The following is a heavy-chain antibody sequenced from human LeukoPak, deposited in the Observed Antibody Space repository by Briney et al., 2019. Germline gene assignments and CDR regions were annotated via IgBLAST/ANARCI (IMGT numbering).Heavy chain of an antibody. CDR2: INPNSGGT. CDR1: GYTFTGYY. Sequence: ASVKVSYKASGYTFTGYYMHWVRQAPGQGLEWMGWINPNSGGTNYAQKFQGRVTMTRDTSISTAYMELNRLRSDDTAVYYCARVRYNWNYFAFWGQGTLVTVSS. J-gene: IGHJ4*02. CDR3: ARVRYNWNYFAF. V-gene: IGHV1-2*02. D-gene: IGHD1-20*01.